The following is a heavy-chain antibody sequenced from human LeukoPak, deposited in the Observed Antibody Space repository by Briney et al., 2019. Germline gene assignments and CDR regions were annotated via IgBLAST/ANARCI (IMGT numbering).Heavy chain of an antibody. J-gene: IGHJ4*02. CDR2: INHSGST. CDR3: AREDGSGSYYNPHDY. V-gene: IGHV4-34*01. D-gene: IGHD3-10*01. Sequence: SETLSLTCAVYGGSFSGYYWSRIRQPPGKGLEWIGEINHSGSTNYNPSLKSRVTMSVDTSKNQFSLRLSSVTAADTAVYYCAREDGSGSYYNPHDYWGQGTLVTVSS. CDR1: GGSFSGYY.